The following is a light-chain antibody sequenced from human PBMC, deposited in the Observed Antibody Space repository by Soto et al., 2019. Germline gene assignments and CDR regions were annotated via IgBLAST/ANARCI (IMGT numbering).Light chain of an antibody. CDR2: DAS. CDR1: QDISNY. J-gene: IGKJ5*01. V-gene: IGKV1-33*01. Sequence: DIQMTQSPSSLSASVGDRVTITCQASQDISNYLNWYQQKPGKAPKLLIYDASNLETGVPSRFSGSGSGTDFTFTISSMKPEDIATYYCQQYDNIITFGQGTRLEIK. CDR3: QQYDNIIT.